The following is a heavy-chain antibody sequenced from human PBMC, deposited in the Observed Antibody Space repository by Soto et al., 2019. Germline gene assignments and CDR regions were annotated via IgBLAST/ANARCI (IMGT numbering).Heavy chain of an antibody. CDR3: AKGGKTRDWYGDFDF. D-gene: IGHD6-19*01. CDR1: GFIFNDYG. Sequence: EVQLLESGGDLVQPGGSLRLFCAASGFIFNDYGMSWVRQAPGKGLEWVSTISGSGDTTYYADSVRGRFTISRDSSKSTVYLQMNGLRAEDTAVYYCAKGGKTRDWYGDFDFWGQGTLVTVS. V-gene: IGHV3-23*01. J-gene: IGHJ4*02. CDR2: ISGSGDTT.